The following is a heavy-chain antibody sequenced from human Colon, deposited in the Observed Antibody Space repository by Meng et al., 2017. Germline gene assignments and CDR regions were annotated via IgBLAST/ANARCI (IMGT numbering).Heavy chain of an antibody. CDR3: ARDVSLDDRRLWFDY. Sequence: QGHFVAYVAQVRKPVAQVKVSLKVSCNAFTGHSIHCVSRALGHRTEWMGWLSPYNGPKDDSQKFQGRVTITRDTTATTAYMEVSRLESEERAVYYCARDVSLDDRRLWFDYWGQGTLVTVSS. CDR1: CNAFTGHS. D-gene: IGHD3-22*01. J-gene: IGHJ5*01. CDR2: LSPYNGPK. V-gene: IGHV1-3*01.